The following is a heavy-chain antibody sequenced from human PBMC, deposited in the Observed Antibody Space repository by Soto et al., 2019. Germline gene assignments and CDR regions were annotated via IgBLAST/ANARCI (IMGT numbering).Heavy chain of an antibody. Sequence: PSETLSLTCTVSGGSISSGDYYWSWIRQPPGKGLEWIGYIYYSGSTYYNPSLKSRVTTSVDTSKNQFSLKLSSVTAADTAVYYCARYVEMATMYYYYGMDVWGQGTTVTVSS. D-gene: IGHD3-16*01. CDR2: IYYSGST. CDR3: ARYVEMATMYYYYGMDV. V-gene: IGHV4-30-4*01. J-gene: IGHJ6*02. CDR1: GGSISSGDYY.